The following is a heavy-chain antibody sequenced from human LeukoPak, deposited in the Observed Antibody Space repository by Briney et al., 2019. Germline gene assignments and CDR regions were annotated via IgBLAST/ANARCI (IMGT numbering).Heavy chain of an antibody. V-gene: IGHV3-23*01. CDR3: ATAYCSSTSCPT. D-gene: IGHD2-2*01. CDR2: INDSGDST. J-gene: IGHJ5*02. CDR1: GFTFSSYA. Sequence: PGGSLRLSCAASGFTFSSYAMSWVRQAPGKGLEWVSSINDSGDSTYYADSVKGRFTISRDNSKSTLYLLMNNLRAEDTAIFYCATAYCSSTSCPTWGQGTLVTVSS.